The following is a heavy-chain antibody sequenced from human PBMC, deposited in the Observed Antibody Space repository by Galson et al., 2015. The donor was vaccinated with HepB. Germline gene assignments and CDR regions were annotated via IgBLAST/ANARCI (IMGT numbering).Heavy chain of an antibody. CDR3: ARGKGYSSSRGLSYYFDY. CDR1: GFTVSRNH. J-gene: IGHJ4*02. Sequence: SLRLSCAASGFTVSRNHMSWVRQAPGKGLEWVSVIYSGGSTYYADSVKGRFTISRDNSKNTLYLQMNSLRAEDTAVYYCARGKGYSSSRGLSYYFDYWGQGTLVTVSS. D-gene: IGHD6-13*01. CDR2: IYSGGST. V-gene: IGHV3-53*01.